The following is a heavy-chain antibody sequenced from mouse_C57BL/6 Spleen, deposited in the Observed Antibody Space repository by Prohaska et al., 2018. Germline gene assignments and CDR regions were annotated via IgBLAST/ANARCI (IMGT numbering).Heavy chain of an antibody. J-gene: IGHJ1*03. Sequence: EVQLLETGGGLVQPGGSRGLSCEGSGFTFSGCWMSWVRQTPGKTLEWIGDINSDGSAINYATSIKDRFTIFRDNDKITLYLQMSNVRSEETATYYCMRNGSSYWYFDVWGTGTTVTVSS. D-gene: IGHD1-1*01. V-gene: IGHV11-2*01. CDR2: INSDGSAI. CDR1: GFTFSGCW. CDR3: MRNGSSYWYFDV.